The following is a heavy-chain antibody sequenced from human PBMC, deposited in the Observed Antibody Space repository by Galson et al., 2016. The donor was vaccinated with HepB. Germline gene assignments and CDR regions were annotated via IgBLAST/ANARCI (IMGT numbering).Heavy chain of an antibody. D-gene: IGHD1-26*01. Sequence: SETLSLTCAVSGGSMSDNSWWAWVRQSPRKDLEWIGEIYQTGTAHYNPSFPSRATISIDKSNNQISLRLESVTAADTAVYYCTRGTLGTTASMAFDFWGQGTLVSVSS. CDR1: GGSMSDNSW. CDR3: TRGTLGTTASMAFDF. J-gene: IGHJ4*02. V-gene: IGHV4-4*02. CDR2: IYQTGTA.